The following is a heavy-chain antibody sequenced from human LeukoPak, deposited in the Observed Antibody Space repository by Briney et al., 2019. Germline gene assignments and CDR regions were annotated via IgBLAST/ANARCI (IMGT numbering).Heavy chain of an antibody. V-gene: IGHV3-30*18. CDR3: AKVVYSYGYYYYYGMDV. D-gene: IGHD5-18*01. CDR2: ISYDGSNK. CDR1: GFTFSSYG. Sequence: GGSLRLSCAASGFTFSSYGMHWVRQAPGKGLEWVAVISYDGSNKYYADSVKGRFTISRDNSKNTLYLQTNSLRAEDTAVYYCAKVVYSYGYYYYYGMDVWGQGTTVTVSS. J-gene: IGHJ6*02.